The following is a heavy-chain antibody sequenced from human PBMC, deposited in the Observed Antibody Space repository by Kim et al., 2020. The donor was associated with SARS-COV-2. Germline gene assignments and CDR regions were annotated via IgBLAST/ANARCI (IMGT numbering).Heavy chain of an antibody. D-gene: IGHD4-17*01. CDR1: GGSLSGYY. CDR3: ARVHDYGHYEVYYGMDV. CDR2: INHSGST. Sequence: SETLSLTCAVYGGSLSGYYWSWIRQPPGKGLEWIGEINHSGSTNYNPSLKSRVTISVDTSKNQFSLKLSSVTAADTAVYYCARVHDYGHYEVYYGMDVWGESTKVTDS. J-gene: IGHJ6*02. V-gene: IGHV4-34*01.